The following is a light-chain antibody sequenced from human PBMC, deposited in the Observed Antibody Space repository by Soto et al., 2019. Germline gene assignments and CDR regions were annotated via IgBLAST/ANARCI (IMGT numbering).Light chain of an antibody. Sequence: QAVVTQPASLSASPGASASLTCTLHSGINVGIYRIYWYQQKPGSPPQYLLRYKSDSDKQQGSGVPSRFSGSKDVSANAGILLISGLQSDDEADYYCMIWHSSAWVFGGGTKLTVL. CDR2: YKSDSDK. CDR3: MIWHSSAWV. CDR1: SGINVGIYR. V-gene: IGLV5-45*01. J-gene: IGLJ3*02.